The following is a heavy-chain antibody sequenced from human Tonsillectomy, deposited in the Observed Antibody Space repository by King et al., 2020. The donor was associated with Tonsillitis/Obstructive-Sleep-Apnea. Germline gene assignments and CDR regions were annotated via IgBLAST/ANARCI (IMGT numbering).Heavy chain of an antibody. CDR3: ARGGSNEVVVAATLHWFDP. CDR1: GGSFSGYY. J-gene: IGHJ5*02. CDR2: INHSGST. V-gene: IGHV4-34*01. Sequence: VQLQQWGAGLLKPSETLSLTCAVYGGSFSGYYWNWIRQPPGKGLEWIGEINHSGSTNYKPSLKSRVTISVDTSKNQFSLGLSSVTAADTAVYYCARGGSNEVVVAATLHWFDPWGQGTLVTVSS. D-gene: IGHD2-15*01.